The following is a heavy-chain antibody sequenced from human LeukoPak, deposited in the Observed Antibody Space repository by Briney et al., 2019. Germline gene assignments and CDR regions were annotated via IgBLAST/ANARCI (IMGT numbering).Heavy chain of an antibody. D-gene: IGHD6-13*01. CDR1: GFTFDDYA. CDR3: ARGLRVEQQLVQPPFDY. CDR2: ISWNSGSI. J-gene: IGHJ4*02. V-gene: IGHV3-9*01. Sequence: GRSLRLSCAASGFTFDDYAMHWVRQAPGKGLEWVSGISWNSGSIGYADSVKGRFTISRDNAKNSLYLQMNSLRAEDTAVYYCARGLRVEQQLVQPPFDYWGQGTLVTVSS.